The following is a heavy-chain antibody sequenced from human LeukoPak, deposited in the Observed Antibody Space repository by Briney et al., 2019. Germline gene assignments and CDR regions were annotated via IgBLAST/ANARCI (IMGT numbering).Heavy chain of an antibody. CDR2: IIPIFGTA. CDR3: ASGIGNYYYMDV. Sequence: ASVKVSCKASGGTFSSYAISWVRQAPGQGLEWMGGIIPIFGTANYAQKFQGRVTITADKSTSTAYMELSSLRSEDTAVYYCASGIGNYYYMDVWGKGTTVTVSS. CDR1: GGTFSSYA. V-gene: IGHV1-69*06. J-gene: IGHJ6*03.